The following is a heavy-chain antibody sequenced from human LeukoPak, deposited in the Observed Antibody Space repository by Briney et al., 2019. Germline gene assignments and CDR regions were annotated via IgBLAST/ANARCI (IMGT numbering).Heavy chain of an antibody. V-gene: IGHV3-64*04. D-gene: IGHD2-15*01. CDR1: GFTFSSSA. Sequence: GGSLRLSCSASGFTFSSSAMHWVRQAPGKGLEYVSAISDDGASTYYTDSVKGRFTISRDNSKNTLYLQMNSLRAEDTAVYYCARVLSLVVSLGDYWGQGTLVTVSS. CDR2: ISDDGAST. J-gene: IGHJ4*02. CDR3: ARVLSLVVSLGDY.